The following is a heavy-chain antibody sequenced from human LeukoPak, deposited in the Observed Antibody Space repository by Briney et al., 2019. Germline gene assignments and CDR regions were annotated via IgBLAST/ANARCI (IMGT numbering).Heavy chain of an antibody. J-gene: IGHJ4*02. V-gene: IGHV3-11*01. CDR2: ISSSGSTI. CDR3: ARELMIPVTMPFDY. D-gene: IGHD4-17*01. Sequence: PGGSLRLSCAASGFTFSDYYMSWIRQAPGKGLEWVSYISSSGSTIYYADSVKGRFPISRDNAKNSLYLQMNSLRAEDTAVHYCARELMIPVTMPFDYWGRGPLVTVSS. CDR1: GFTFSDYY.